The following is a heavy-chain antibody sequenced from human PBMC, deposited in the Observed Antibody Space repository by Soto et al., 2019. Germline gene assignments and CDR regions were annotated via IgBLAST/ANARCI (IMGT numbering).Heavy chain of an antibody. CDR1: GFTFSSYW. V-gene: IGHV3-74*01. D-gene: IGHD3-16*01. J-gene: IGHJ4*02. CDR2: INSDGRST. Sequence: EVQLVESGGGLVQPGGSLRLSCAASGFTFSSYWMHWVRQAPGKGLVWVSRINSDGRSTSYADSVKGRFTISRDNAKNTLDLEMKSLRAEDTAVYYCAREGDSGYGWGGEGDDYGGQGTLVTVSS. CDR3: AREGDSGYGWGGEGDDY.